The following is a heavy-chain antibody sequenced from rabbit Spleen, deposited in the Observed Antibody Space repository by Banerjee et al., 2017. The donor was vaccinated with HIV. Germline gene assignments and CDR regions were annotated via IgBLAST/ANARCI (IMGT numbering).Heavy chain of an antibody. V-gene: IGHV1S45*01. Sequence: QEQLVESGGGLVQPEGSLTLTCTASGLDFSSSYWICWVRQAPGKGLEWIACIHGGNGDTTYYASWAKGRFAISKTSSTTVTLLMTSLTAADTATYFCARGVYDDYDTYYFDLWGQGTLVTVS. CDR2: IHGGNGDTT. D-gene: IGHD2-1*01. CDR3: ARGVYDDYDTYYFDL. CDR1: GLDFSSSYW. J-gene: IGHJ4*01.